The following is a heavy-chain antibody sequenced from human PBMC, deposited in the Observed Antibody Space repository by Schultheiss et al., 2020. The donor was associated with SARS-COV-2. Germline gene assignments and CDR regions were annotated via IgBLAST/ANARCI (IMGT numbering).Heavy chain of an antibody. D-gene: IGHD3-3*01. J-gene: IGHJ5*02. CDR2: ISYDGSNK. V-gene: IGHV3-30*03. CDR1: GFTFSSYG. CDR3: ATIYDFWSGYSFSWFDP. Sequence: GGSLRLSCAASGFTFSSYGMHWVRQAPGKGLEWVAVISYDGSNKYYADSVKGRFTISRDNAKNSLYLQMNSLRAEDTAVYYCATIYDFWSGYSFSWFDPWSQGGLVTV.